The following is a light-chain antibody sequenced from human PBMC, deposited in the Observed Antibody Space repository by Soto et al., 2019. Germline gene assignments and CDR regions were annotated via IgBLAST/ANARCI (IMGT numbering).Light chain of an antibody. CDR2: NVS. CDR1: SSDVGAYDY. Sequence: QSVLTQPASVSGSPGQSNTISCTGTSSDVGAYDYVSWYQQHPGKAPKLMIRNVSNRPSGVSNRFSGSKSGNTASLTISGLQAEDEADYYCASFTSRTTLVFGGGTQLTVL. J-gene: IGLJ2*01. CDR3: ASFTSRTTLV. V-gene: IGLV2-14*01.